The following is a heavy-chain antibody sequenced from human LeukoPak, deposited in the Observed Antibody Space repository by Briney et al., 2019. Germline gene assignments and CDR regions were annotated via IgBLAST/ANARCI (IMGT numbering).Heavy chain of an antibody. V-gene: IGHV3-15*01. CDR2: IKSKTDGGIT. CDR1: GFTFSNAW. J-gene: IGHJ4*02. CDR3: TTEGIVGAHGD. Sequence: GGSLRLSCAASGFTFSNAWMSWVRQAPGKGLEWVGRIKSKTDGGITDYAAPVKGRFTISRDDSKNTLYLQMNSLKTEDTAVYYCTTEGIVGAHGDWGQGTLVTVSS. D-gene: IGHD1-26*01.